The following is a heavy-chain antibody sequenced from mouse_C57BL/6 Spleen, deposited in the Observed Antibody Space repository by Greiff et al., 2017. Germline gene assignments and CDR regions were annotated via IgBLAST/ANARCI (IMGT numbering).Heavy chain of an antibody. CDR3: TSSYYYGTSAY. CDR1: GFNIKDDY. Sequence: EVQGVESGAELVRPGASVKLSCTASGFNIKDDYMHWVKQRPEQGLEWIGWIDPENGDTEYASKFQGKATITADTSSNTAYLQLSSLTSEDTAVYYCTSSYYYGTSAYWGQGTLVTVSA. J-gene: IGHJ3*01. CDR2: IDPENGDT. D-gene: IGHD1-1*01. V-gene: IGHV14-4*01.